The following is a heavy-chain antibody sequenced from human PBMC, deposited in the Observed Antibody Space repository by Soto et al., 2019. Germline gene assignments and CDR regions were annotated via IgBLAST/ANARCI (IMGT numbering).Heavy chain of an antibody. V-gene: IGHV1-69*08. CDR2: IIPIIGII. CDR1: GGTFSTYT. J-gene: IGHJ5*02. CDR3: AGDPDSHYNDSHASSYP. Sequence: QVQLVQSGAEVKKPGSSVKVSCKASGGTFSTYTITWVRQAPGQGLEWMGRIIPIIGIINYAQKFQGRVTNSADXXXGXXYMELTGLRSDDTAVYYCAGDPDSHYNDSHASSYPWGQGTLVTVSS. D-gene: IGHD4-4*01.